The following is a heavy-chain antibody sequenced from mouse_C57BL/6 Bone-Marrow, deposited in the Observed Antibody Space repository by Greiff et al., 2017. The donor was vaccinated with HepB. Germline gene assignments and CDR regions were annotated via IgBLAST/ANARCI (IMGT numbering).Heavy chain of an antibody. CDR3: ARVDWYFDV. V-gene: IGHV5-16*01. Sequence: EVKLVESEGGLVQPGSSMKLSCTASGFTFSDYYMAWVRQVPEKGLEWVANINYDGSSTYYLDSLKSRFIISRDNAKNILYLQMSSLKSEDTATYYCARVDWYFDVWGTGTTATVSS. CDR2: INYDGSST. CDR1: GFTFSDYY. J-gene: IGHJ1*03.